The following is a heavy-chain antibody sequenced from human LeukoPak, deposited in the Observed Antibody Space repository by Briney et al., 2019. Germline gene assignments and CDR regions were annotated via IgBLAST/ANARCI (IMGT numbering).Heavy chain of an antibody. CDR2: INPSRNT. Sequence: SETLSLTCAVFGGSFSGYYWNWLRQPPGKGLEWIGQINPSRNTNYNPSLKSRVTISVDTSKKQFSLKLSSVTAADTAVYYCARGGYYDSSGFNYWGQGTLVTVSS. CDR1: GGSFSGYY. D-gene: IGHD3-22*01. V-gene: IGHV4-34*01. CDR3: ARGGYYDSSGFNY. J-gene: IGHJ4*02.